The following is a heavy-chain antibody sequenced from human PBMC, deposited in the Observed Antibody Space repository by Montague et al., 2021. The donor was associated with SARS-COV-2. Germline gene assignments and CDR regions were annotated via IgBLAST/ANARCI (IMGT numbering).Heavy chain of an antibody. V-gene: IGHV6-1*01. CDR2: TLHRSERNY. Sequence: CAISGNSVVKHRSASNEHTSALPTLRQLVCSTLHRSERNYHYADSVKSRITIDPDTSKNQVSLQLRSVTPEDTAVYFCARVRHLGRGMDVWGQGTTVTVSS. J-gene: IGHJ6*02. CDR1: GNSVVKHRSA. CDR3: ARVRHLGRGMDV. D-gene: IGHD7-27*01.